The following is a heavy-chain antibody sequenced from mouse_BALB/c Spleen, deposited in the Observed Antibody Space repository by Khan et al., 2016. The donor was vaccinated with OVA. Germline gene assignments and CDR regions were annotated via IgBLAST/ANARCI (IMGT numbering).Heavy chain of an antibody. J-gene: IGHJ4*01. CDR1: GYSITSNYA. CDR2: ISYRGST. Sequence: EVKLEVSGPGLVKPSQSLSLTCTVTGYSITSNYAWNWIRQFPGNKLEWMGYISYRGSTNYNPSLKSRISITRDTSKNQFFLQLNSVTTEDTATYYCARGNYYGYAMDYWGQGTSITGSS. V-gene: IGHV3-2*02. D-gene: IGHD1-1*01. CDR3: ARGNYYGYAMDY.